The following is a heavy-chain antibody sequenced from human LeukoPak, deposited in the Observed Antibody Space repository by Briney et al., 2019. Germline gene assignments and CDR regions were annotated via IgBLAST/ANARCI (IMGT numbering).Heavy chain of an antibody. Sequence: GESLKISCKGSGYSFTSYWIGWVRQMPGKGLEWMGIIYPGDSKTRYSPSFQGQVTISADKSISTAYLHFSSLKASDTAIYFCARSPKLYFDSSSFIDYWGQGTLVSVSS. CDR1: GYSFTSYW. CDR2: IYPGDSKT. D-gene: IGHD3-22*01. CDR3: ARSPKLYFDSSSFIDY. J-gene: IGHJ4*02. V-gene: IGHV5-51*01.